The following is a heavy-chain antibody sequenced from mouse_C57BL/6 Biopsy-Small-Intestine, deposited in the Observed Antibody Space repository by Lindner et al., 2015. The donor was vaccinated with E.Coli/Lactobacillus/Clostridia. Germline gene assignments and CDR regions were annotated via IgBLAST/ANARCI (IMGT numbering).Heavy chain of an antibody. CDR1: GFSIKDYY. CDR2: IDPEAGET. V-gene: IGHV14-2*01. CDR3: EIVDFDY. J-gene: IGHJ2*01. Sequence: VQLQESGTELVXPGASVKLSCTVSGFSIKDYYVHWVKQRTEQGLEWIGRIDPEAGETKCAPKFQDKATMTADTFSNTAYLQLTGLTSEDTAVYYCEIVDFDYWGQGTTLTVSS.